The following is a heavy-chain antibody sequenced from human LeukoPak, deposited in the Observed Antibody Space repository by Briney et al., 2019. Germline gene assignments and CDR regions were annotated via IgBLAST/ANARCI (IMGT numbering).Heavy chain of an antibody. CDR1: GFTFDDYA. V-gene: IGHV3-9*01. J-gene: IGHJ4*02. CDR3: ARDRGQLVIPFFFDY. CDR2: ISWNSGSI. D-gene: IGHD3-9*01. Sequence: GRSLRLSCEASGFTFDDYAMHWVRQAPGKGLEWVSGISWNSGSIGYADSVKGRFTISRDNAKNSLFLQMSSLRDEDTAVYYCARDRGQLVIPFFFDYWGQGILVTVSS.